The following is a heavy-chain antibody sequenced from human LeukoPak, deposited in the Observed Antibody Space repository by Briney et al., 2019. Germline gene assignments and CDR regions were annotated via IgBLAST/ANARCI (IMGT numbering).Heavy chain of an antibody. CDR2: INHRGST. CDR1: GGSFSGYY. J-gene: IGHJ5*02. V-gene: IGHV4-34*01. CDR3: ARSGLLWFGELITDHIFDP. D-gene: IGHD3-10*01. Sequence: SETLSLTCAVYGGSFSGYYWSWIRQPPGKGLEWMGEINHRGSTNYNPSLKSRVTISVETSKNQFSLKLSSVTAADTAVYYCARSGLLWFGELITDHIFDPWGQGTLVTVSS.